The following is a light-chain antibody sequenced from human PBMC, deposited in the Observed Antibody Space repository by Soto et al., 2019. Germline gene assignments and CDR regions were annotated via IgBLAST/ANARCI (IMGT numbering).Light chain of an antibody. J-gene: IGLJ2*01. CDR2: EVT. CDR3: SSYTGSNNVV. Sequence: QSALTQPPSASGSPGQSVTISCTGTSSDVGGYNFVSWYQQHPGKAPKLMIYEVTKRPSGVPDRFSGSKSGNTASLTVSGLQAEDEADYYCSSYTGSNNVVXGG. CDR1: SSDVGGYNF. V-gene: IGLV2-8*01.